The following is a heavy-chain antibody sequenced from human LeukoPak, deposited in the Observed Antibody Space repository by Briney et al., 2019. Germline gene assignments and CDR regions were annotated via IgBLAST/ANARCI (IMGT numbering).Heavy chain of an antibody. D-gene: IGHD6-13*01. CDR3: ARGGGGIASDL. CDR1: GGSISNYY. V-gene: IGHV4-59*01. Sequence: SETLSLTCTVSGGSISNYYWSWIRQPPGKGLEWIGCIYYSGSTTYNPSLKSRVTISVDMSKNQFSLKLSSVTAADTAVYYCARGGGGIASDLWGQGTLVTVSS. J-gene: IGHJ4*02. CDR2: IYYSGST.